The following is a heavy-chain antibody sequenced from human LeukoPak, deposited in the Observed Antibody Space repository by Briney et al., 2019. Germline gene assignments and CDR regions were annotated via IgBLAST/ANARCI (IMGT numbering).Heavy chain of an antibody. J-gene: IGHJ4*02. CDR1: GGSISSYY. CDR2: IYYSGST. Sequence: SETLSLTCTVSGGSISSYYWSWIRQPPGKGLEWIGYIYYSGSTNYNPSLKSRVTISVDTSKDQFSLKLSSVTAADTAVYYCAREWELLGEFDYWGQGTLVTVPS. D-gene: IGHD1-26*01. CDR3: AREWELLGEFDY. V-gene: IGHV4-59*01.